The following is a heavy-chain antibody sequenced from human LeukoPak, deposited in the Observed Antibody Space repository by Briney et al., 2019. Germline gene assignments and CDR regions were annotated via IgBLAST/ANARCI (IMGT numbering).Heavy chain of an antibody. CDR2: ISYDGSSE. V-gene: IGHV3-30*18. CDR3: AKEFNRGLPDY. D-gene: IGHD2-21*01. Sequence: GGSLRLSCAASGFTVSSNYMSWVRQAPGKGLEWVAVISYDGSSEYYADSVKGRFTISRDNSKNTLYLQMSSLRAEDTAVYYCAKEFNRGLPDYWGQGTLVTVPS. J-gene: IGHJ4*02. CDR1: GFTVSSNY.